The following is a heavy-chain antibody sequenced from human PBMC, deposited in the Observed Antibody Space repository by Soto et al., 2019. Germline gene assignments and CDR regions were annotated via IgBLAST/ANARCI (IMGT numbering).Heavy chain of an antibody. CDR2: IWYDGSNK. CDR1: GFTFSSYG. V-gene: IGHV3-33*01. Sequence: GGSLRLSCAASGFTFSSYGMHWVRQAPGKGLEWVAVIWYDGSNKYYADSVKGRFTISRDNSKNTLYLQMNSLRAEDTAVYYCARDPPPDSETVYKDVWGQGNTVTVSS. J-gene: IGHJ6*02. CDR3: ARDPPPDSETVYKDV. D-gene: IGHD3-10*01.